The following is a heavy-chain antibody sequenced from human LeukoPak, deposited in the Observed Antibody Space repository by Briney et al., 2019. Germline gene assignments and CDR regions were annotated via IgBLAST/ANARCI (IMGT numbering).Heavy chain of an antibody. Sequence: ASVKVSCKASGYTFTSYGISWVRQAPGQGLEWMGWISAYNGNTNYAQKLQGRVTTTTDTSTSTAYMELRSLRSDDTAVYYCAIIAAAGMVPSRWFDPWGQGTLVTVSS. CDR2: ISAYNGNT. J-gene: IGHJ5*02. CDR1: GYTFTSYG. V-gene: IGHV1-18*01. CDR3: AIIAAAGMVPSRWFDP. D-gene: IGHD6-13*01.